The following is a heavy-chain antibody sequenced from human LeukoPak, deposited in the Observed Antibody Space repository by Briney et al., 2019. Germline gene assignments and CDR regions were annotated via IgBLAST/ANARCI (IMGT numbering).Heavy chain of an antibody. CDR3: AGQGGSDSFDF. J-gene: IGHJ4*02. CDR2: IYYTGTT. CDR1: GGSIRSGSYY. D-gene: IGHD1-26*01. Sequence: SETLSLTCIVSGGSIRSGSYYWGWVRQAPGKGLEWIGSIYYTGTTWYIPSLKSRVTMSVDTAKTQFSLRLSSVTAADMAVYYCAGQGGSDSFDFWGQGGLVTVSS. V-gene: IGHV4-39*01.